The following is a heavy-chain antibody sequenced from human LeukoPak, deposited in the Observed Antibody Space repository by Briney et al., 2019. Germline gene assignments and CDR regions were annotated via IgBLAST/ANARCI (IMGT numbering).Heavy chain of an antibody. J-gene: IGHJ6*02. Sequence: GRSLRLSCAGSGFTFSTHVIHWVCQTPRKGLEWAALIPYDGNSKYYADAVKGRFTISRDNSKNTVYLQMDSLRAEDTAVYYCARVTTSTKYYSGMDVWGQGTTVTVSS. CDR1: GFTFSTHV. CDR2: IPYDGNSK. CDR3: ARVTTSTKYYSGMDV. V-gene: IGHV3-30*03. D-gene: IGHD1-14*01.